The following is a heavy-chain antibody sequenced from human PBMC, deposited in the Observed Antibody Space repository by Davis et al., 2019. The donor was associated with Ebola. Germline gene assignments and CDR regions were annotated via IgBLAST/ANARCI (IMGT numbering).Heavy chain of an antibody. D-gene: IGHD4-11*01. J-gene: IGHJ4*02. V-gene: IGHV4-39*01. CDR3: ARQHRVTRPLDF. CDR2: IYYTGST. Sequence: SETLSLTCSVSGGSISSSGYNWGWVRQPPGKGLEWLGSIYYTGSTYYNPSLKSRVAMSVDTSKNQFSLSLSSLTAADTAIYYCARQHRVTRPLDFWGQGTLVTVPS. CDR1: GGSISSSGYN.